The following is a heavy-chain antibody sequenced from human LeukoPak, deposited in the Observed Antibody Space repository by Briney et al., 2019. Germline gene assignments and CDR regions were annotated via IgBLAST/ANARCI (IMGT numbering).Heavy chain of an antibody. CDR1: GFTFSSYA. CDR3: ARVVQDYYGSGSYDRYYYYYMDV. J-gene: IGHJ6*03. D-gene: IGHD3-10*01. CDR2: ISYDGSNK. V-gene: IGHV3-30-3*01. Sequence: GGSLRLSCAASGFTFSSYAMHWVRQAPGKGLEWVAVISYDGSNKYYADSVKDRFTISRDNSKNTLYLQMNSLRAEDTAVYYCARVVQDYYGSGSYDRYYYYYMDVWGKGTTVTVSS.